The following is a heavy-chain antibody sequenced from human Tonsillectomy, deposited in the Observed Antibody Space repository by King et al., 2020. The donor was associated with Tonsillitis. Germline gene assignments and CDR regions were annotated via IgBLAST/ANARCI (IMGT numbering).Heavy chain of an antibody. CDR2: IKQDGSEK. CDR1: GFTFSNYW. V-gene: IGHV3-7*01. D-gene: IGHD5-12*01. Sequence: VQLVESGGGLVQPGGSLRLSCAASGFTFSNYWMTWVRQAPGKGLEWVANIKQDGSEKYYVDSVKGRFTISRDNAKNSLFLQMNSLRAEDTTVYYCARIWGGYGTGPFDYWGQGTLVTVSS. CDR3: ARIWGGYGTGPFDY. J-gene: IGHJ4*02.